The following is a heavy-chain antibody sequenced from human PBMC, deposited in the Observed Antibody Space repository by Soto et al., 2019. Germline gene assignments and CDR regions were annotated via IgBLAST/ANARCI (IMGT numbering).Heavy chain of an antibody. CDR1: GYTFTSYG. V-gene: IGHV1-69*13. CDR2: IIPIFGTA. J-gene: IGHJ6*02. D-gene: IGHD1-7*01. Sequence: ASVKVSCKASGYTFTSYGVNWVRQAPGQGLEWMGGIIPIFGTANYAQKFQGRVTITADESTSTAYMELSSLRSEDTAVYYCARLTGTTSYYYGMDVWGQGTTVTVPS. CDR3: ARLTGTTSYYYGMDV.